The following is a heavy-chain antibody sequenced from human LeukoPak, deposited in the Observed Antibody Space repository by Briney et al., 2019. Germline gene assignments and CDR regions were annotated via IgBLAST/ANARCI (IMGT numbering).Heavy chain of an antibody. CDR2: ISYDGSNK. Sequence: GRSLRLSCAASGFTFSTYAMHWVRQAPGKGLEWVAIISYDGSNKYYADSVKGRFTISRDNSKNTLYLQMNSLRVEDSAVYYCAKTGNYNRNGFDYWGQGTLVTVSS. V-gene: IGHV3-30*18. CDR3: AKTGNYNRNGFDY. CDR1: GFTFSTYA. J-gene: IGHJ4*02. D-gene: IGHD1-14*01.